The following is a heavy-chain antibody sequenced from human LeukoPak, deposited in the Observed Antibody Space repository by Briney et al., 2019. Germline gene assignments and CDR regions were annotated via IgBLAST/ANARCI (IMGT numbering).Heavy chain of an antibody. V-gene: IGHV4-59*01. CDR3: ARGQWLPVFDF. CDR2: IYGSGNT. J-gene: IGHJ4*02. Sequence: SETLSLTCTVSGASISSWYWSWIRQPPGKGLEWIGYIYGSGNTNYNPSLKSRVTISVDTSKNHFSLKLSSVTAADTAVYYCARGQWLPVFDFWGQGTLVTVSS. CDR1: GASISSWY. D-gene: IGHD3-22*01.